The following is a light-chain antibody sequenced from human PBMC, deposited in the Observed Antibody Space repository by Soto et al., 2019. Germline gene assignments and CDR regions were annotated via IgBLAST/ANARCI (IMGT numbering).Light chain of an antibody. CDR1: SSAVGAYKY. Sequence: QSALTQPPSASGSPGQSVTISCTGTSSAVGAYKYVSWYQQYPGKAPKLMIHEVTKRPSGVPDRFSGSKSGNTASLTVSGLQAEDEADYYCTSYVGNDIWVFGGGTKLTVL. V-gene: IGLV2-8*01. CDR2: EVT. CDR3: TSYVGNDIWV. J-gene: IGLJ3*02.